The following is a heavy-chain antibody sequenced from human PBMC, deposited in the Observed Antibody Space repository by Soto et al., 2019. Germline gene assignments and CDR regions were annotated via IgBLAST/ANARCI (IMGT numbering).Heavy chain of an antibody. J-gene: IGHJ3*02. V-gene: IGHV4-4*02. CDR1: GGSISSGNW. CDR3: ASDVLAAAGTRAFDI. D-gene: IGHD6-13*01. CDR2: IHHSGST. Sequence: QVQLQESGPGLVKPSGTLSLTCAVSGGSISSGNWWSWVRQPPGKGLEWIGEIHHSGSTSYNPSLKSRVIMLVDKCKNQLCLSMSSVTAADTAVYYCASDVLAAAGTRAFDICGQGTMVTVSS.